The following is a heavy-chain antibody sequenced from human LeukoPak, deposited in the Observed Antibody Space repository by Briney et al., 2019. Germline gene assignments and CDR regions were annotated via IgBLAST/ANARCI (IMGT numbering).Heavy chain of an antibody. D-gene: IGHD2-21*01. CDR3: VRATIVVRRFFGL. J-gene: IGHJ2*01. CDR1: GGSFTAYY. V-gene: IGHV4-34*01. CDR2: INHSGTT. Sequence: SETLSLTCAVYGGSFTAYYWSWIRQSQGEGLEWIGEINHSGTTNYNPSLKSRVTISIDTSKNQFSLKLSSVTAAATAMYYCVRATIVVRRFFGLWGRGTLIIVSS.